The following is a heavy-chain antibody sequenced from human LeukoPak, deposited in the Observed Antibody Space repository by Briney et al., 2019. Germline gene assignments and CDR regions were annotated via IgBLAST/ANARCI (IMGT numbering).Heavy chain of an antibody. J-gene: IGHJ5*02. V-gene: IGHV1-2*02. Sequence: EASVKVSCKASGYTFTGYYMHWVRQAPRQGLEWMGWINPNSGGTNYAQKFQGRVTMTRDTSISTAYMELSRLRSDDTAVYYCARGLGKLLWFGELSNWFDPWGQGTLVTVSS. CDR2: INPNSGGT. CDR3: ARGLGKLLWFGELSNWFDP. CDR1: GYTFTGYY. D-gene: IGHD3-10*01.